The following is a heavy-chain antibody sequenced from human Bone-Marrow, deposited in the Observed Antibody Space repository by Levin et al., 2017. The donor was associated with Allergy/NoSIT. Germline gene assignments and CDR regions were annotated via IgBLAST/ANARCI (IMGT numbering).Heavy chain of an antibody. D-gene: IGHD5-12*01. Sequence: HTGGSLRLSCEASGFTFTSAWMHWVRQVPGKGLLWVARINSVATKIDYADSVKGRFTVSRDNSKNTLYLQMDGLRRDDTAVYYCVRDNVRYTGAFQRKARYNGLDIWGQGRLVTVAS. J-gene: IGHJ1*01. CDR2: INSVATKI. V-gene: IGHV3-74*01. CDR3: VRDNVRYTGAFQRKARYNGLDI. CDR1: GFTFTSAW.